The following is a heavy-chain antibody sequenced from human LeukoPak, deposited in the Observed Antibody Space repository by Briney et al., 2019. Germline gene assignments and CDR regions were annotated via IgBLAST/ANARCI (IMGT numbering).Heavy chain of an antibody. CDR3: ARTRYDFWSGYGVDIDY. J-gene: IGHJ4*02. Sequence: GGSLRLSCAASGFTFSSYKMNWVRQAPGKGLEWVSYISSSGSTIYYADSVKGRFTISRDNAKNSLYLQMNSLRAEDTAVYYCARTRYDFWSGYGVDIDYWGQGTLVTVSS. D-gene: IGHD3-3*01. CDR2: ISSSGSTI. CDR1: GFTFSSYK. V-gene: IGHV3-48*03.